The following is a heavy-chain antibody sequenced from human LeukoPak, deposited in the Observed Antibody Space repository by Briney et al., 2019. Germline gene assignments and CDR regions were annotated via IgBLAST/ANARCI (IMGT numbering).Heavy chain of an antibody. Sequence: SETLSLTCTVSGASISSGDYYWSWIRQPPGKGLEWIGYIYYSGSTYYNPSLNSRVAISVDTSKNQFSLKLSSVTAADTAVYYCARETTVTRFDYWGQGTLITVSS. J-gene: IGHJ4*02. CDR3: ARETTVTRFDY. CDR2: IYYSGST. CDR1: GASISSGDYY. D-gene: IGHD4-17*01. V-gene: IGHV4-30-4*01.